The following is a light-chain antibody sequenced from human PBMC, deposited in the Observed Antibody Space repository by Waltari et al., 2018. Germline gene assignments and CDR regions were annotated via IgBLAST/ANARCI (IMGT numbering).Light chain of an antibody. CDR3: QQYHHWPA. V-gene: IGKV3-15*01. J-gene: IGKJ1*01. Sequence: EIVVTQSPATLSVSPGERATLSCRTSQSVTSNLAWYQQKPGQAPRLLIYAASTRATGIPARFSGSGSGTDFTLTISSLQSEDFAVYYCQQYHHWPAFCQGTKVEIK. CDR2: AAS. CDR1: QSVTSN.